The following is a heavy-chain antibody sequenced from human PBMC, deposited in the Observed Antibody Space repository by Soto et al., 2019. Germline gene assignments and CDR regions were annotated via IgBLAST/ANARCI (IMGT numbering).Heavy chain of an antibody. Sequence: EVQLVESEGGLVQPGGSLRLSCEASGFIFTTSDMSWVRQAPGKGLEWISSITITGDTTHYADSVKGRFTISRDNSGNPVYLQKKTPRVDATGVYFCGKGGGGDHGYWGQGTLVAVSS. CDR3: GKGGGGDHGY. V-gene: IGHV3-23*04. CDR2: ITITGDTT. J-gene: IGHJ4*02. CDR1: GFIFTTSD. D-gene: IGHD2-21*02.